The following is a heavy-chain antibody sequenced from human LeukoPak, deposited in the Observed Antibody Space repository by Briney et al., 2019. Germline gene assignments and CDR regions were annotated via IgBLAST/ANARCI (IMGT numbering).Heavy chain of an antibody. CDR3: ARGGEWELLIDY. D-gene: IGHD1-26*01. CDR2: ISWNSDII. CDR1: GFKFDNYA. Sequence: PGGSLRLSCAASGFKFDNYAMHWVRQAPGKGLEWVSSISWNSDIIAYADSVKGRFTMSRDNSKNTLYIQMNNLRDEDTAVYYCARGGEWELLIDYWGQGTLVTVSS. J-gene: IGHJ4*02. V-gene: IGHV3-9*01.